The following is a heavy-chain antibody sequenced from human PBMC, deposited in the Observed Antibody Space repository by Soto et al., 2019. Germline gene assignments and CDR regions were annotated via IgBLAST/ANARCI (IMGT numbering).Heavy chain of an antibody. CDR1: GFTFSSYS. D-gene: IGHD3-10*01. Sequence: GGSLRLSCAASGFTFSSYSMSWVRQAPGKGLEWVSAITGSGGSTYYADSVKGRFTISRDNSKNTLYLQMNSLRAEDTAVYYCAKLSPFTMVRGVMGAFDIWGQGTMVTVSS. CDR3: AKLSPFTMVRGVMGAFDI. J-gene: IGHJ3*02. CDR2: ITGSGGST. V-gene: IGHV3-23*01.